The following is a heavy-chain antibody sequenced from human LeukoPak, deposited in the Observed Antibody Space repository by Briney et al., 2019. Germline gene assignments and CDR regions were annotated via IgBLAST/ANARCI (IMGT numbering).Heavy chain of an antibody. J-gene: IGHJ4*02. CDR2: ISGSGVTT. V-gene: IGHV3-23*01. CDR1: GFTFSSYD. CDR3: AKSPTTMYPFDS. Sequence: GRSLRLSSAASGFTFSSYDMTWVRQAPEKGLDWVSAISGSGVTTYYADSVKGRFTISRDNSKNTLNLQMNSLRAEDTAVYYCAKSPTTMYPFDSWGQGTLVTVSS. D-gene: IGHD3-10*02.